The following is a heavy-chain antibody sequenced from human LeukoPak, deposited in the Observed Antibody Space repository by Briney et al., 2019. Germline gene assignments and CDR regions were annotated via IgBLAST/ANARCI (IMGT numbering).Heavy chain of an antibody. D-gene: IGHD4-4*01. V-gene: IGHV4-59*08. CDR3: ARHPFQYPFDH. CDR2: IYHSGHT. Sequence: PSETLSLTCTVSGASVSSDYWGWIRQSPGKGLEWIGYIYHSGHTMSNPSLKSRVSLSLDTSNNQSSPKLSSVTAADTAVYYCARHPFQYPFDHWGQGTVVSVSS. J-gene: IGHJ5*02. CDR1: GASVSSDY.